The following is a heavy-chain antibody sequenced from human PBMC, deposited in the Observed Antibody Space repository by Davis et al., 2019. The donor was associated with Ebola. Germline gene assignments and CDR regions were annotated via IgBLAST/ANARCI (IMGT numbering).Heavy chain of an antibody. V-gene: IGHV3-48*02. CDR1: GFTFSSYS. CDR3: ARVWFRELLRMDV. J-gene: IGHJ6*02. D-gene: IGHD3-10*01. Sequence: GESLKISCAASGFTFSSYSMNWVRQAPGKGLEWVSYISSSSSTIYYADSVKGRFTISRDNAKNSLYLQMNSLRDEDTAVYYCARVWFRELLRMDVWGQGTTVTVSS. CDR2: ISSSSSTI.